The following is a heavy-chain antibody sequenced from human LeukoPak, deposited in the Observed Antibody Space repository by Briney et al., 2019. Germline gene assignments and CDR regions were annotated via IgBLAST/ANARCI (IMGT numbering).Heavy chain of an antibody. CDR3: ASPGYCSGGSCYRGGFDY. Sequence: ASVKVSCKASGGTFSSYAISWVRQAPGQGLEWMGGIIPIFGTANYAQKFHGRVTITTDESTSTAYMELSSLRSEDTAVYYCASPGYCSGGSCYRGGFDYWGQGTLVTVSS. V-gene: IGHV1-69*05. J-gene: IGHJ4*02. CDR1: GGTFSSYA. D-gene: IGHD2-15*01. CDR2: IIPIFGTA.